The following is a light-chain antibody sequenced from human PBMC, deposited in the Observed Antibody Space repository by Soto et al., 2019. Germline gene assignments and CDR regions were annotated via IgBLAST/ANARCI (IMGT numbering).Light chain of an antibody. CDR2: RNN. CDR1: SSNIGSNT. Sequence: QSVLTQPPSASGTPGQRVTISCSGSSSNIGSNTVNWYQQLPGTAHKLLIYRNNQRPSGVPDRFSGSKSGTSASLAISGLQSEDEADYYCAAWDDSLNGHVVFGGGTKVTVL. CDR3: AAWDDSLNGHVV. V-gene: IGLV1-44*01. J-gene: IGLJ2*01.